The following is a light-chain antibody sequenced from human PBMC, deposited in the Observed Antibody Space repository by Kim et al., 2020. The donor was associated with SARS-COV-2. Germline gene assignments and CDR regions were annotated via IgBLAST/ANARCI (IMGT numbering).Light chain of an antibody. CDR1: RSISNY. J-gene: IGKJ1*01. V-gene: IGKV3-11*01. Sequence: EVVMTQSPATLSLSPGERATLSCRASRSISNYLAWYQQKPGQPPRLLIYGASARATGIPVRFSGSGSGTDFTLTISSLEPEDCAVYYCQQHDNWPWTFGQGTKVDIK. CDR2: GAS. CDR3: QQHDNWPWT.